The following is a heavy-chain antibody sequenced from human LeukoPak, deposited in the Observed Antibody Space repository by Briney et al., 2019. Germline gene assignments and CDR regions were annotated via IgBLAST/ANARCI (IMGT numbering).Heavy chain of an antibody. V-gene: IGHV4-39*07. CDR3: ARVSTGRARLYFDY. Sequence: PSETLSLTCTVSGGSISSSSYYWGWIRQPPGKGLEWIGSIFYSGSTYYNPSLKSRVTISVDTSKNQFSLKLISVTAADTAVYYCARVSTGRARLYFDYWGQGTLVTVSS. CDR1: GGSISSSSYY. CDR2: IFYSGST. D-gene: IGHD3-16*01. J-gene: IGHJ4*02.